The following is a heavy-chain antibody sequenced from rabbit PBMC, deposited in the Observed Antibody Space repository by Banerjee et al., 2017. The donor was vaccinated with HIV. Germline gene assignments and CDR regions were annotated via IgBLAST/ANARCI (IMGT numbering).Heavy chain of an antibody. CDR3: SRDVGGGSYVSRANL. Sequence: QSLEESGGDLVKPEGSLTLTCTASGFTLSSGYDMCWVRQAPGKGLEWIGCIYGGSSGSSYYASWAKGRFTISKTSSTTVTLQMTSLTAADTATYFCSRDVGGGSYVSRANLWGQGTLVTVS. CDR1: GFTLSSGYD. D-gene: IGHD8-1*01. CDR2: IYGGSSGSS. J-gene: IGHJ4*01. V-gene: IGHV1S40*01.